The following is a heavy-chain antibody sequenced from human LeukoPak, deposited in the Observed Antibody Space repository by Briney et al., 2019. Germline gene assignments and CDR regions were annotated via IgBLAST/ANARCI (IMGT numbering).Heavy chain of an antibody. CDR1: GGSISSYY. J-gene: IGHJ4*02. V-gene: IGHV4-59*12. D-gene: IGHD2-15*01. CDR2: IYYSGST. CDR3: AGPLGYCSGGSCHSNYFDY. Sequence: SETLSLTRTVSGGSISSYYWSWIRQPPGKGLEWIGYIYYSGSTKYNPSLKSRVTISVDTSKSQFSLKLSSVTAADTAVYYCAGPLGYCSGGSCHSNYFDYWGQGTLVTVSS.